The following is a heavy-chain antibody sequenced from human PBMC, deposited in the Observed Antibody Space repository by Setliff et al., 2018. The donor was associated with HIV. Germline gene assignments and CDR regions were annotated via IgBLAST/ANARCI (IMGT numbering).Heavy chain of an antibody. J-gene: IGHJ4*02. Sequence: SETLSLTCTVSGGSIINYFWSWIRLPPGKRLEWIGYIYYSGSTDYNPSLKSRVTISVDTSKSQVSLKLSSVTAADTAVYYCARSPGVDTNMAFDYWGRGTLVTVSA. CDR1: GGSIINYF. V-gene: IGHV4-59*01. D-gene: IGHD5-18*01. CDR2: IYYSGST. CDR3: ARSPGVDTNMAFDY.